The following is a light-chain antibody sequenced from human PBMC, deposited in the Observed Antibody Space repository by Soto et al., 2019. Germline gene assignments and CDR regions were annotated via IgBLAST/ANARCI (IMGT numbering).Light chain of an antibody. CDR1: QSVSSSY. CDR2: GAS. CDR3: QQYGSSPRT. Sequence: VVLTQSPGTLSLSPGERATLSCRASQSVSSSYLAWYQQKPGQAPSLLIYGASSRATGIPDRFSGSGSGTDFTLIISRLEPEDFAVYYCQQYGSSPRTFGQGTKVEIK. J-gene: IGKJ1*01. V-gene: IGKV3-20*01.